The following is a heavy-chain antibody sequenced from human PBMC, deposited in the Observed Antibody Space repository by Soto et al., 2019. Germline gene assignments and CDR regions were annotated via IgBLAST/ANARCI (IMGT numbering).Heavy chain of an antibody. CDR1: GFTFSSYA. CDR2: ISGSGGST. Sequence: GGSLRLSCAASGFTFSSYAMSWVRQAPGKGLEWVSAISGSGGSTYYADSVKGRFTISRDNSKNTLYLQMNSLRAEDTAVYYCAKGVYDFWSGINYYYGMDVGGQGTTVTVSS. V-gene: IGHV3-23*01. J-gene: IGHJ6*02. D-gene: IGHD3-3*01. CDR3: AKGVYDFWSGINYYYGMDV.